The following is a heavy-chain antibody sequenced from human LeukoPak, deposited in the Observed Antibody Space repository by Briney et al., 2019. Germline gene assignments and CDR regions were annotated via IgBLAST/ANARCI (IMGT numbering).Heavy chain of an antibody. CDR2: ISGSGGST. D-gene: IGHD3-3*01. V-gene: IGHV3-23*01. Sequence: GRSLLLSCAASGFTFSSYAMRWVRRAPGKGLEWVSAISGSGGSTYYADSVKGRFTISRDNSKNTLYLQMNSLRAEDTAVYYCAKDGITGAYRFFDYWGQGTLVTVSS. CDR3: AKDGITGAYRFFDY. J-gene: IGHJ4*02. CDR1: GFTFSSYA.